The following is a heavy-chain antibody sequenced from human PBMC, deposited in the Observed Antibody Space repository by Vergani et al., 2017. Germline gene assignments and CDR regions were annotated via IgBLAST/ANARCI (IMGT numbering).Heavy chain of an antibody. CDR3: ARDKVDEGHGVVDYFDY. V-gene: IGHV1-18*01. CDR2: ISGYNGNT. Sequence: QVQLVQSGAEVKKPGASVKVSCKASGHTFTSYGISWVRQAPGQGRVWKRWISGYNGNTNYAQKLQGRVTMTTDKSTSTAYMKLRSLRSDDTAVYYCARDKVDEGHGVVDYFDYWGQGTLVTVSA. J-gene: IGHJ4*02. D-gene: IGHD3-3*01. CDR1: GHTFTSYG.